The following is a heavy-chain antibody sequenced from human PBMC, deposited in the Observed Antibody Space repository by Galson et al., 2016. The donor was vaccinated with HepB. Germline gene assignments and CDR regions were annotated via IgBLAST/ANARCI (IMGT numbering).Heavy chain of an antibody. J-gene: IGHJ6*02. CDR3: ARGSIIAAGRSGMDV. Sequence: SLRLSCAASGFTFNTFAMHLVRQAPGKGLEWVAVTSYDGTNKYYADSVKGRFTISRDNSKNTLYLQMNSLRAEDTAVYYCARGSIIAAGRSGMDVWGRGTTVAVSS. V-gene: IGHV3-30-3*01. D-gene: IGHD6-13*01. CDR2: TSYDGTNK. CDR1: GFTFNTFA.